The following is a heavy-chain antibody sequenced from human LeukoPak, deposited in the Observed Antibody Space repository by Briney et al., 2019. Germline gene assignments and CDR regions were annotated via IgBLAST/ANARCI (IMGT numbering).Heavy chain of an antibody. Sequence: SETLSLTCTVSGGSISSYYWSWIRQPPGKGLEWIGYIYYSGSTNYNPSLKSRVTISVDTSKNQFSLKLSSVTAADTAVYYCARDRPYGSSGYYGAVGWGYYYYGMDVWGQGTTVTVSS. J-gene: IGHJ6*02. CDR2: IYYSGST. V-gene: IGHV4-59*01. CDR1: GGSISSYY. CDR3: ARDRPYGSSGYYGAVGWGYYYYGMDV. D-gene: IGHD3-22*01.